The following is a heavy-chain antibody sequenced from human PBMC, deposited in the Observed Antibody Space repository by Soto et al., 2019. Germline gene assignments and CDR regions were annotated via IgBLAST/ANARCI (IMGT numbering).Heavy chain of an antibody. J-gene: IGHJ5*02. D-gene: IGHD3-3*01. CDR1: GGSISSGGYS. CDR2: IYHSGST. V-gene: IGHV4-30-2*01. Sequence: PSETLSLTCAVSGGSISSGGYSWSWIRQPPGKGLEWIGYIYHSGSTYYNPSLKSRVTISVDRSKNQFSLKLSSVTAADTAVYYCARTSLVDYDFWSGYYPRENWFDPWGQGTLVTVSS. CDR3: ARTSLVDYDFWSGYYPRENWFDP.